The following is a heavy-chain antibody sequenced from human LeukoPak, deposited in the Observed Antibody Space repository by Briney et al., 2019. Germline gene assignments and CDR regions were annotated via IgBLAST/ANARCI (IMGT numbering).Heavy chain of an antibody. CDR3: AKYLNRAFDH. V-gene: IGHV3-7*01. CDR2: IRHDGSDS. Sequence: GGSLRLSCAASGFPFNIYYVAWVRQAPGKGPEWVAHIRHDGSDSGYIESVEGRFTISRDNSKNLMYLQMNNLRVEDTAVYYCAKYLNRAFDHWGQGTLVTVSS. D-gene: IGHD1-14*01. J-gene: IGHJ4*02. CDR1: GFPFNIYY.